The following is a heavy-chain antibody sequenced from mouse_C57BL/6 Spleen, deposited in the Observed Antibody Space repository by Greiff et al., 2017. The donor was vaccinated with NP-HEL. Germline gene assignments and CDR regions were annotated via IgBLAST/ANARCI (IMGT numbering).Heavy chain of an antibody. Sequence: QVQLKESGAELAKPGASVKLSCKASGYTFTSYWMHWVKQRPGQGLEWIGYINPSSGYTKYNQKFKDKATLTADKSSTTAYMQLSSLTYEDSAVYYCASWEAYYGNYGDYWGQGTTLTVSS. CDR1: GYTFTSYW. J-gene: IGHJ2*01. CDR2: INPSSGYT. D-gene: IGHD2-1*01. CDR3: ASWEAYYGNYGDY. V-gene: IGHV1-7*01.